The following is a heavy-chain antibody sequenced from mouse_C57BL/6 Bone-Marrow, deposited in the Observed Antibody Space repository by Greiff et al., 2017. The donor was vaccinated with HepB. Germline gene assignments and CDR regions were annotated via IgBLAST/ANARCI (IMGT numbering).Heavy chain of an antibody. V-gene: IGHV1-82*01. Sequence: QVQLKQSGPELVKPGASVKISCKASGYAFSSSWMNWVKQRPGKGLEWIGRIYPGDGDTNYNGKFKGKATLTADKSSSTAYMQLSSLTSEDSAVYFCARKDAHYYGRGGMDYWGQGTSVTVSS. CDR1: GYAFSSSW. J-gene: IGHJ4*01. D-gene: IGHD1-1*01. CDR3: ARKDAHYYGRGGMDY. CDR2: IYPGDGDT.